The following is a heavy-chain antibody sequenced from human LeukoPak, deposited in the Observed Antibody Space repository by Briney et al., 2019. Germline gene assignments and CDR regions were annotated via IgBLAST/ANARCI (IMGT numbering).Heavy chain of an antibody. CDR1: RGTFSSYA. CDR2: IIPIFGTA. D-gene: IGHD6-13*01. J-gene: IGHJ4*02. CDR3: ARSPPYSSSLSFDY. V-gene: IGHV1-69*05. Sequence: SVKVSCKASRGTFSSYAISWVRQAPGQGLEWMGRIIPIFGTANYAQKFQGRVTITTDESTSTAYMELSSLRSEDTAVYYCARSPPYSSSLSFDYWGQGTLVTVSS.